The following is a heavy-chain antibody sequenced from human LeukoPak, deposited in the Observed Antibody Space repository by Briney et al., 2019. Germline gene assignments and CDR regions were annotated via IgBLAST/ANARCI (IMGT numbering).Heavy chain of an antibody. Sequence: PGGSLKLSCAASGFTFSSYSMNWVRQAPGKGLEWVSSISSSSSYIYYADSVKGRFTISRDNAKNTLDLQMNSLRAEDTAVYYCAKTRDSRAYWYFDLWGRGTLVTVSS. D-gene: IGHD1-14*01. V-gene: IGHV3-21*04. CDR2: ISSSSSYI. CDR3: AKTRDSRAYWYFDL. CDR1: GFTFSSYS. J-gene: IGHJ2*01.